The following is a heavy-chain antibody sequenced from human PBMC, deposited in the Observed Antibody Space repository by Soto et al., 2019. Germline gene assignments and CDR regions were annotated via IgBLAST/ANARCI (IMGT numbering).Heavy chain of an antibody. J-gene: IGHJ4*02. D-gene: IGHD3-10*01. CDR1: GFTFSNFW. Sequence: EVQLVESGGGLVQPGGSLRLSCEVSGFTFSNFWMTWVRQAPGKGLEWVANIKKDGSEKNFVDSVKGRFTISRDNAKNSLYLQMNSLRAEDTAVCYCTTGGLLTLRYWGQGALVTVSS. CDR3: TTGGLLTLRY. CDR2: IKKDGSEK. V-gene: IGHV3-7*03.